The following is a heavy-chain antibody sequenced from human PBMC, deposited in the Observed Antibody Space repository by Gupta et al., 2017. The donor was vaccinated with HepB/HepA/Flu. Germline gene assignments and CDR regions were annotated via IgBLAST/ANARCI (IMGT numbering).Heavy chain of an antibody. CDR2: LSNNRNT. CDR3: ARGGVPPIKRDFGAFDI. V-gene: IGHV4-39*01. CDR1: GGSIGSDSYY. D-gene: IGHD1-1*01. Sequence: QLPLQESGPGLVKPSETLSLTCSVSGGSIGSDSYYWGWVRQPPGKGLELIGSLSNNRNTYSNASLKSRITISAATSKKEFSLKLKSVTAADTAVYYCARGGVPPIKRDFGAFDIWGQGTTVTVSS. J-gene: IGHJ3*02.